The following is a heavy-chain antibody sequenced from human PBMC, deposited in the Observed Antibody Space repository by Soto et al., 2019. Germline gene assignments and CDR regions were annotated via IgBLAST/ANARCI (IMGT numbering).Heavy chain of an antibody. J-gene: IGHJ6*02. CDR3: AGGLGYCSSTSCQKIYYYYGMDV. D-gene: IGHD2-2*01. V-gene: IGHV1-69*13. Sequence: ASVKVSCKASGGTFSSYAISWVRQAPGQGLEWMGGIIPIFGTANYAQKFQGRVTITADESTSTAYMELSSLRSGDTAVYYCAGGLGYCSSTSCQKIYYYYGMDVWGQGTTVTVSS. CDR2: IIPIFGTA. CDR1: GGTFSSYA.